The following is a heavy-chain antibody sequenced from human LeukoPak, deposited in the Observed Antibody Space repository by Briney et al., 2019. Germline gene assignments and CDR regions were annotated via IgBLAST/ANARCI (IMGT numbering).Heavy chain of an antibody. CDR2: ISSSGSTI. V-gene: IGHV3-11*04. D-gene: IGHD3-3*01. Sequence: VGSLRLSCAASGFTFSDYYMSWIHQAPGKGLEWVSYISSSGSTIYYADSVKGRFTISRDNAKNSLYLQMNSLRAEDTAVYYCASPEDFWSGFDYWGQGTLVTVSS. CDR1: GFTFSDYY. CDR3: ASPEDFWSGFDY. J-gene: IGHJ4*02.